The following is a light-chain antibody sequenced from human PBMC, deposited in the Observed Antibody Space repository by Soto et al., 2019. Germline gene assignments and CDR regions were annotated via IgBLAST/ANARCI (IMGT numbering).Light chain of an antibody. J-gene: IGLJ2*01. V-gene: IGLV2-8*01. Sequence: QSVLTQPPSASGSPGQSVTISCTGTSSDLGGYNYVSWYQQHPGKAPKLIIYEVFRRPSGVPDRFSGSKSANTASLTVSGLQTEDEADYYCSSYAARDSFVVFGGGTKVTVL. CDR2: EVF. CDR3: SSYAARDSFVV. CDR1: SSDLGGYNY.